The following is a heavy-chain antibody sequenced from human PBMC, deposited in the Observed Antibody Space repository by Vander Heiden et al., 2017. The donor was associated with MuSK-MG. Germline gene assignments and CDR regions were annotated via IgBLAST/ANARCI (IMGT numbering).Heavy chain of an antibody. J-gene: IGHJ4*02. V-gene: IGHV3-33*06. CDR2: IWYDGSSE. CDR3: AKETYYYDSSGYYLDY. CDR1: GFTFGRYG. Sequence: QVQLVESGGAVVQPGVSLRLSCEAAGFTFGRYGMHWVRQAPGKGLEWVAVIWYDGSSEYYADSVKGRFTISRDNSKNTLYLEMNSLRAEDTAVYYCAKETYYYDSSGYYLDYWGQGTLVTASS. D-gene: IGHD3-22*01.